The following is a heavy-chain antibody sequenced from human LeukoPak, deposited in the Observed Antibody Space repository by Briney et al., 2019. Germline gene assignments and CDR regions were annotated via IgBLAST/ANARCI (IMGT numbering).Heavy chain of an antibody. V-gene: IGHV3-66*04. Sequence: GGSLRLSCAASGFTVSNNYMSWVRQAPGKGLEWVSVIYSGGSTYYADSVKGRFTISRDNSKNTLYLQMNSLRAEDTAVYYCASHYDYVWGSYGMDVRGQGTTVTVSS. D-gene: IGHD3-16*01. CDR2: IYSGGST. CDR3: ASHYDYVWGSYGMDV. CDR1: GFTVSNNY. J-gene: IGHJ6*02.